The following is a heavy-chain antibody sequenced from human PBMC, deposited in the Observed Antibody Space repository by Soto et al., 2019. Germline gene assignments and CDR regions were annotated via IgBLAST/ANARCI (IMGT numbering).Heavy chain of an antibody. V-gene: IGHV1-18*01. CDR2: ISGYNGNT. CDR3: ARDRDTSGWYRSNY. D-gene: IGHD6-19*01. CDR1: GYTFSNYG. J-gene: IGHJ4*02. Sequence: QVQLVQSGGEVKQPGASVKVSCKTSGYTFSNYGISWVRQAPGQGLEWVGWISGYNGNTKHAQNVQGRVTLTTDTSTSTAYMELRSLTSDDTAVYYCARDRDTSGWYRSNYWGQGTRVSVSS.